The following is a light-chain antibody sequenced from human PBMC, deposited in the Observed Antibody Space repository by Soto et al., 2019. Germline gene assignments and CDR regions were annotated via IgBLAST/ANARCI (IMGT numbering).Light chain of an antibody. CDR2: EAS. CDR1: STDFVSYNR. CDR3: SLYTGENTYV. V-gene: IGLV2-18*01. J-gene: IGLJ1*01. Sequence: QSVLTQPPSVSGSPGQSVTISCTGTSTDFVSYNRVSWYQQPPGTAPKLIIYEASNRPSGVPDRFSGPKSGNTAALTISGLQAADEAYYYFSLYTGENTYVFGTGTKLTVL.